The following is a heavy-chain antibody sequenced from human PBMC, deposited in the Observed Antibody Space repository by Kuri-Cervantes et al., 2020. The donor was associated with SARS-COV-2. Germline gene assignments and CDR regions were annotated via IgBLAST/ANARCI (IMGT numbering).Heavy chain of an antibody. CDR1: GFTFSSYG. V-gene: IGHV3-30*18. J-gene: IGHJ4*02. Sequence: GGSLRLSCAASGFTFSSYGMHWVRQAPGKGLEWVAVISYDGSNKYYADSVKGRFTISRDNSKNTLYLQMNSLRAEDTAVYYCAKDWSLGGNFRYYLDYWGQGTLVTVSS. D-gene: IGHD4-23*01. CDR2: ISYDGSNK. CDR3: AKDWSLGGNFRYYLDY.